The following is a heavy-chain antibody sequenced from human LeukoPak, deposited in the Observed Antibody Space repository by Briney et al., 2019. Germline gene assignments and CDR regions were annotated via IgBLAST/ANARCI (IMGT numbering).Heavy chain of an antibody. J-gene: IGHJ4*02. CDR1: GGTFSSYA. D-gene: IGHD6-19*01. V-gene: IGHV1-69*13. Sequence: SVEVSCKASGGTFSSYAISWVRQAPGQGLEWMGGIIPIFGTANYAQKFQGRVTITADESTSTAYMELSSLRSEDTAVYYCAYSSGWYATTHDYWGQGTLVTVSS. CDR2: IIPIFGTA. CDR3: AYSSGWYATTHDY.